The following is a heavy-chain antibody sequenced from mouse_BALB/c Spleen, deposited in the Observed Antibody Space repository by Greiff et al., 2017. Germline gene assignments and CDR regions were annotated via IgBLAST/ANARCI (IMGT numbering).Heavy chain of an antibody. Sequence: EVQLQQSGAELVKPGASVKLSCTASGFNIKDTYMHWVKQRPEQGLEWIGRIDPANGNTKYDPKFQGKANITADTSSNTAYLPLSSLTSEDTAVYSCAGGSSLDYWGQGTTLTVSA. V-gene: IGHV14-3*02. CDR3: AGGSSLDY. CDR2: IDPANGNT. CDR1: GFNIKDTY. J-gene: IGHJ2*01. D-gene: IGHD1-1*01.